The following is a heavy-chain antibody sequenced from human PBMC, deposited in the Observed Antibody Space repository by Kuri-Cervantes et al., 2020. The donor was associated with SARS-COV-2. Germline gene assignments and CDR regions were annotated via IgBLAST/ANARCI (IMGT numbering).Heavy chain of an antibody. J-gene: IGHJ5*02. D-gene: IGHD3-22*01. Sequence: ASVKVSCKASGYTFTSYAMHWVRQAPGQRLEWMGWINAGNGNTKYSQKFQGRVTITADKSTSTAYMELSSLRSEDTAVYYCAAGDSSGYYYYWFGPWGQGTLVTVSS. V-gene: IGHV1-3*01. CDR1: GYTFTSYA. CDR2: INAGNGNT. CDR3: AAGDSSGYYYYWFGP.